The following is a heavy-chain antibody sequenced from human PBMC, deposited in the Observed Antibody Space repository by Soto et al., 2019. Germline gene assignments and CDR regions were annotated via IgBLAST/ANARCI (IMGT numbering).Heavy chain of an antibody. Sequence: PGGSLRLSCAVSGFSFSSYSMNWVRQAPGKGLEWVSYVSSGSSTIHYADSVKGRFTVSRDNAKNSLYLQMNSLRAEDTAVYYCARGSTVTFYYYYYYMDVWGKGTTVTVSS. J-gene: IGHJ6*03. D-gene: IGHD4-4*01. V-gene: IGHV3-48*01. CDR1: GFSFSSYS. CDR3: ARGSTVTFYYYYYYMDV. CDR2: VSSGSSTI.